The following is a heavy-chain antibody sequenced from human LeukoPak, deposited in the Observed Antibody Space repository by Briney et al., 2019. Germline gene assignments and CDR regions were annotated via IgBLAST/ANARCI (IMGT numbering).Heavy chain of an antibody. CDR2: IIPNNGDT. CDR1: GYTFTGYY. D-gene: IGHD1-26*01. CDR3: ARGGSLQAYDY. J-gene: IGHJ4*02. Sequence: GASVKVSCRASGYTFTGYYIHWVRQAPGQGLEWMGRIIPNNGDTNYAQKFQGRVTMTRDTSISTAYMELSRLRSDDTAVYYCARGGSLQAYDYWGQGTLVTVSS. V-gene: IGHV1-2*06.